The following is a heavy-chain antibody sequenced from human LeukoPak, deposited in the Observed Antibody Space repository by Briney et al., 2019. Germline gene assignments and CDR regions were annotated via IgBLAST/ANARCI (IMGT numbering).Heavy chain of an antibody. CDR2: IYHSGST. V-gene: IGHV4-38-2*02. J-gene: IGHJ4*02. Sequence: PSETLSLTCAVSGYSISSGYYWGWIRQPPGKGLEWIGSIYHSGSTYYNPSLKSRVTISVDTSKNQFSLKLSSVTAADTAVYYCAREVGDYGGNGFDYWGQGTLVTVSS. CDR1: GYSISSGYY. D-gene: IGHD4-23*01. CDR3: AREVGDYGGNGFDY.